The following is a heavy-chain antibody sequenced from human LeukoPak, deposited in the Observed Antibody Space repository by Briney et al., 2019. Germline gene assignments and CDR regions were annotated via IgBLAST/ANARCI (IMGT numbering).Heavy chain of an antibody. Sequence: PGGSLRLSCAASGFTFGTYWMSWVRQAPGKGLEWVSSISGSSIYIYYAGSVKGRFTISRDNAKNSLYLQLNSLRAEDTAVYYCARDPPYYDGSGSYYDYWGQGTLVTVSS. J-gene: IGHJ4*02. CDR1: GFTFGTYW. V-gene: IGHV3-21*01. CDR3: ARDPPYYDGSGSYYDY. CDR2: ISGSSIYI. D-gene: IGHD3-22*01.